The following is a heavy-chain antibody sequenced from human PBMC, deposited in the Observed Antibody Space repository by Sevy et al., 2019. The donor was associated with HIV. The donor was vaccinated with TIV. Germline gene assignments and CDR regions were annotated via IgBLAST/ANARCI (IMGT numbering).Heavy chain of an antibody. D-gene: IGHD3-3*01. V-gene: IGHV1-18*04. CDR3: GRVYYDFWSCYHCFDP. J-gene: IGHJ5*02. CDR2: ISAYNGNT. Sequence: ASVKVSCKASGYTFTSYGISWVRQAPGQGLEWMGWISAYNGNTNYAQKLQGRVTMTTDTSTSTAYMELRSLRSDDTAVCYCGRVYYDFWSCYHCFDPWGQGTLVTVSS. CDR1: GYTFTSYG.